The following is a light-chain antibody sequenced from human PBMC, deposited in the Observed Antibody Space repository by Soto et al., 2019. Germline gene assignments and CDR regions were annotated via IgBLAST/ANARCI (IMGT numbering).Light chain of an antibody. J-gene: IGKJ4*01. CDR1: QSVRAW. V-gene: IGKV1D-12*01. Sequence: DIQMTQSPSSVSPSLGDSVTITCRASQSVRAWLAWYQQKEGKAPKLLIYGATSLLRGVPRRFSGSGSGTDFTLTISGLLPEDFATYYCQQGNSLPLTFGGGTKVDIK. CDR2: GAT. CDR3: QQGNSLPLT.